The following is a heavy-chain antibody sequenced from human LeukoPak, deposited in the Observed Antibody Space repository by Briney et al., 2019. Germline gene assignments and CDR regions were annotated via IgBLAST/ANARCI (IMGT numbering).Heavy chain of an antibody. D-gene: IGHD3-3*01. Sequence: GGSLRLSCAASGFTFISYGMHWVRQAPGKGLEWVAFIRYDGSNKYYADSVKGRFTISRDNSKNTLYLQMNSLRAEDTAVYYCAKDIGIFGVVNDAFDIWGQGTMVTVSS. CDR2: IRYDGSNK. CDR3: AKDIGIFGVVNDAFDI. CDR1: GFTFISYG. V-gene: IGHV3-30*02. J-gene: IGHJ3*02.